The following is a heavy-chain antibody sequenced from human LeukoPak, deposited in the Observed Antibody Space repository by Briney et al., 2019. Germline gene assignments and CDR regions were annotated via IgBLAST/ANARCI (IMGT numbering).Heavy chain of an antibody. Sequence: SETLSLTCAVYGGSFGGYYWSWIRQPPGKGLEWIGEINHSGSTNYNPSLKSRVTISVDTSKNQFSLKLSSVTAADTAVYYCARGRHYYDSSGYYGLSAYWGQGTLVTVSS. CDR3: ARGRHYYDSSGYYGLSAY. CDR2: INHSGST. D-gene: IGHD3-22*01. J-gene: IGHJ4*02. CDR1: GGSFGGYY. V-gene: IGHV4-34*01.